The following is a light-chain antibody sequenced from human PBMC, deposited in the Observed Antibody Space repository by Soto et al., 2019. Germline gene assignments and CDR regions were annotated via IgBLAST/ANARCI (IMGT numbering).Light chain of an antibody. CDR3: QRYDTFSGT. Sequence: SQMTRSPSSLSATVVDRFSITFRTSQSIGNDLNWYQQRPGKAPKLLIYDASRLETGVPSRFSGSGSGTEFTLTISSLQPDDFGTFYCQRYDTFSGTFGQGTKV. V-gene: IGKV1-5*01. CDR2: DAS. J-gene: IGKJ1*01. CDR1: QSIGND.